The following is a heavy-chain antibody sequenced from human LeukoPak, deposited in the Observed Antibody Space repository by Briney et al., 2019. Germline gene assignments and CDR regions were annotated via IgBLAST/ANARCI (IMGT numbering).Heavy chain of an antibody. D-gene: IGHD2-8*01. V-gene: IGHV3-23*01. CDR1: GFTFNTYS. CDR3: AKANGSPVPVQGLDY. Sequence: PGGSLRLSCAGSGFTFNTYSMTWVRQAPGKGLEWVSVIGASGGTTYYADSVKGRFTISRDNSKNTLYLQMNSLRAEDTAVYYCAKANGSPVPVQGLDYWGQGTLVTVSS. CDR2: IGASGGTT. J-gene: IGHJ4*02.